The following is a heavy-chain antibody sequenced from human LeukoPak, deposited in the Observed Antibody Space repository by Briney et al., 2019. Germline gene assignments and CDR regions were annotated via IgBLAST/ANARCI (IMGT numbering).Heavy chain of an antibody. CDR3: ARENWRSKSIDFDS. CDR1: GGSINSFY. J-gene: IGHJ4*02. Sequence: SETLSLTCSVSGGSINSFYWTWIRQPAGKGLEWIGRIYSSGSTNFNPSLKSRVTMSVDTSKNQFSLRLSSVTAADTAAYFCARENWRSKSIDFDSWGQGTLVTVSS. V-gene: IGHV4-4*07. CDR2: IYSSGST. D-gene: IGHD6-6*01.